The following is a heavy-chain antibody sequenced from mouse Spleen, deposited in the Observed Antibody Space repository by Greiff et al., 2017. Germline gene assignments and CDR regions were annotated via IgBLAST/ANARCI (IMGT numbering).Heavy chain of an antibody. J-gene: IGHJ2*01. CDR1: GFTFSSYA. Sequence: EVQVVESGGGLVKPGGSLKLSCAASGFTFSSYAMSWVRQTPEKRLEWVATISDGGSYTYYPDNVKGRFTISRDNAKNNLYLQMSHLKSEDTAMYYCARERGPTPYYFDYWGQGTTLTVSS. CDR3: ARERGPTPYYFDY. V-gene: IGHV5-4*01. CDR2: ISDGGSYT.